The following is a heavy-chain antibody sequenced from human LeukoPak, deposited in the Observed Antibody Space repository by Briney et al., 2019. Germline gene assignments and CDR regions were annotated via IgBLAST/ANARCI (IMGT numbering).Heavy chain of an antibody. CDR1: GDSVSSTSSA. CDR3: ARLYPGGNYYCGGDV. V-gene: IGHV6-1*01. J-gene: IGHJ6*02. CDR2: TYYRYKWYF. Sequence: SQTLSLTCAISGDSVSSTSSAWNWIRQSPSGGLEWLGRTYYRYKWYFEYAVSGKSRITINPDTSKIQYSLRLSSVTLLDTAVYCCARLYPGGNYYCGGDVWGQGTTVTVSS. D-gene: IGHD3-16*01.